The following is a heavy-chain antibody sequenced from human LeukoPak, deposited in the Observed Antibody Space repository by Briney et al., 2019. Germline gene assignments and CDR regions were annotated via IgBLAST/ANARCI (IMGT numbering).Heavy chain of an antibody. J-gene: IGHJ3*02. CDR1: GFTFDDYA. Sequence: GGSLRLSCAASGFTFDDYAMPWVRQAPGKGLEWVSGINWNTNSIKYAGSVKGRFTISRDNAKNSLYLQMNSLRAEDTAFYYCAKGSSGWSTDAFDIWGQGTMVTVSS. CDR3: AKGSSGWSTDAFDI. CDR2: INWNTNSI. V-gene: IGHV3-9*01. D-gene: IGHD6-19*01.